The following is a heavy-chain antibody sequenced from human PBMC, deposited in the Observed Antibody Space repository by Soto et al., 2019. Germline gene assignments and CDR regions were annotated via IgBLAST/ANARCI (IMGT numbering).Heavy chain of an antibody. CDR1: GYTFTSYA. CDR3: ARGVSSSSWYDY. D-gene: IGHD6-13*01. CDR2: INAGNGNT. V-gene: IGHV1-3*01. Sequence: ASVKVSCQASGYTFTSYAMHWVRQAPGQRLEWMGWINAGNGNTKYSQKFQGRVTITRDTSASTAYMELSSLRSEDTAVYYCARGVSSSSWYDYWGQGTLVTVSS. J-gene: IGHJ4*02.